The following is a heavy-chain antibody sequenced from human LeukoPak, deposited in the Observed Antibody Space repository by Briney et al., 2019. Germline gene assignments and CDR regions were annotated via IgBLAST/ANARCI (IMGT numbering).Heavy chain of an antibody. CDR1: GVTFSSHS. J-gene: IGHJ5*01. CDR3: ARGWFGPDS. Sequence: GGSLRLSCAASGVTFSSHSMHWVRQAPGKGLVWVSGISNDGSSTTYADSVKGRVTISRDNAKNTLYLQMHSLRAEDTAVYSCARGWFGPDSCGQGTLVTVSS. D-gene: IGHD3-10*01. CDR2: ISNDGSST. V-gene: IGHV3-74*01.